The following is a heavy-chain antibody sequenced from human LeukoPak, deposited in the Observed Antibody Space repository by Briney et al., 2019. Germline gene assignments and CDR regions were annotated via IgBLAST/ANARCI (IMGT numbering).Heavy chain of an antibody. CDR2: IYYTGST. V-gene: IGHV4-59*12. CDR1: GASISSYY. CDR3: ARGVYYDILTGYYFGNTLFDY. Sequence: ESGPTLVKPSETLSLTCTVSGASISSYYWSWIRQPPGKGLEWIGYIYYTGSTNYNPSLKSRVTMSVDTSKNQFSLKLSSVTAADTAVYYCARGVYYDILTGYYFGNTLFDYWGQGTLVTVSS. D-gene: IGHD3-9*01. J-gene: IGHJ4*02.